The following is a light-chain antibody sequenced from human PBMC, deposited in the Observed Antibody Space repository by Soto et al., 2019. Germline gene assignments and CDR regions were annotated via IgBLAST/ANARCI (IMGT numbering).Light chain of an antibody. V-gene: IGKV3-20*01. CDR1: QSITRNY. CDR3: QQYEASPRT. Sequence: EIVLTQSPGTLSLSPGERATLSRRASQSITRNYLAWYQQKSGQAPRLLIYGASSRATGIPDRFSGSGSGTDFTLTISRLEPEDFAVYFCQQYEASPRTFGQGTKVEIK. J-gene: IGKJ1*01. CDR2: GAS.